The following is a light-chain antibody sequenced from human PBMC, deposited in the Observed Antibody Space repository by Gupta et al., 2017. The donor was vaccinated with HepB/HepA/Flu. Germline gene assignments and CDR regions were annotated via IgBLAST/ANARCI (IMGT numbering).Light chain of an antibody. CDR1: QSVSSNY. V-gene: IGKV3-20*01. Sequence: VLTLSLGTLSLSTGERATLSCRASQSVSSNYLAWYQQKPGQAPRLLIYGASSRASGIPDRFSGSGSGADFTLTISRLEPEDFAVYYCQQYGSSSFTFGPGTKVDIK. CDR3: QQYGSSSFT. CDR2: GAS. J-gene: IGKJ3*01.